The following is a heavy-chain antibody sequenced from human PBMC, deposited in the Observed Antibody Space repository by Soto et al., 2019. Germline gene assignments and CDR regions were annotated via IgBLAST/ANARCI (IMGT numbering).Heavy chain of an antibody. CDR3: ARGWGYDSTDYYYAY. D-gene: IGHD3-22*01. CDR2: IIPIFGTA. J-gene: IGHJ4*02. V-gene: IGHV1-69*01. CDR1: GGSFNRHT. Sequence: QVQLVQSGAEVRKPGSSVRVSCKASGGSFNRHTISWVRQAPGQGRDWMGGIIPIFGTANHAQKFQGRVTIIADESTSTVYMELSSLRSDDTDIYYCARGWGYDSTDYYYAYWGQGTLVIVSS.